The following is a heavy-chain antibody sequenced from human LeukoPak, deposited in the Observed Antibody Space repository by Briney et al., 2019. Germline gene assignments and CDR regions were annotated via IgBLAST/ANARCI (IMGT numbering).Heavy chain of an antibody. CDR1: GGTFSSYA. CDR3: ARGSDCSGGSCYTYYYYMDV. V-gene: IGHV1-69*06. J-gene: IGHJ6*03. CDR2: IIPIFGTA. D-gene: IGHD2-15*01. Sequence: SVKVSCKASGGTFSSYAISWVRQAPGQGLEWMGGIIPIFGTANYAQKFQGRVTITADKSTSTAYMELSSLRSEDTAVYYCARGSDCSGGSCYTYYYYMDVWGKGTTVTVSS.